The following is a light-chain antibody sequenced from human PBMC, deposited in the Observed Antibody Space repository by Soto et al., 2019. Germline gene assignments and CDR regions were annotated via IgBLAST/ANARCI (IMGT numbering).Light chain of an antibody. Sequence: IQMTKSPSTLSGSVGDRVTMTCRASQSISNYLNWYQHKPGKAPKLLIYAESSLQSGVPSSFSGSGSGTDFNLIISSLQPEYVATYYCQQSYSTPRTFGQGTRPDIK. J-gene: IGKJ5*01. CDR3: QQSYSTPRT. V-gene: IGKV1-39*01. CDR1: QSISNY. CDR2: AES.